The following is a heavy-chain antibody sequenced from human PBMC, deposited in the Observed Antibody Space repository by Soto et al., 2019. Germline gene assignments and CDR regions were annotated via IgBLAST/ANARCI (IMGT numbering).Heavy chain of an antibody. CDR3: AREAGLDGGYDVLAEYYFDY. CDR2: IIPIFGTA. CDR1: GGTFSSYA. V-gene: IGHV1-69*13. D-gene: IGHD5-12*01. Sequence: SVKVSCKASGGTFSSYAISWVRQAPGQGLEWMGGIIPIFGTANYAQKFQGRVTITADESTSTAYMELSSLRSEDTAVYYCAREAGLDGGYDVLAEYYFDYWGQGTLVTVSS. J-gene: IGHJ4*02.